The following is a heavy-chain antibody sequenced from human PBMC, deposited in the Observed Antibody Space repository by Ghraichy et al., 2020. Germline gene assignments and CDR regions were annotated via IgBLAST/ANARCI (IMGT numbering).Heavy chain of an antibody. CDR1: GGSITSYY. V-gene: IGHV4-59*01. Sequence: SETLSLTCTVSGGSITSYYWNWIRQPPGKGLEWIGYIHHSGNTKSNPYLKSRVTMSVDTSKSRFSLKVNSVTDADTAIYYCAKWESTLRAFDFWGQGAMVTASS. J-gene: IGHJ3*01. D-gene: IGHD1-26*01. CDR2: IHHSGNT. CDR3: AKWESTLRAFDF.